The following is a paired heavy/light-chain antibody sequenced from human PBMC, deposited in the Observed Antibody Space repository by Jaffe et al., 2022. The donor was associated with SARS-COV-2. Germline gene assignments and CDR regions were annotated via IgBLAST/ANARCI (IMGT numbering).Light chain of an antibody. CDR2: AAS. J-gene: IGKJ2*01. CDR3: QQANSFPYT. Sequence: DIQMTQSPSSVSASVGDRVTITCRASQGISSWLAWYQQKPGKAPKVLIYAASTLQSGVPSRFSGSGSETDFTLTISSLQPEDFATYYCQQANSFPYTFGQGTKLEIK. V-gene: IGKV1D-12*01. CDR1: QGISSW.
Heavy chain of an antibody. CDR1: GFTVSRNY. CDR3: ARSFEVRGVTTYYYGMDV. CDR2: IYSDDNT. D-gene: IGHD3-10*01. J-gene: IGHJ6*02. Sequence: EVQLVESGGGLVQPGGSLRLSCAASGFTVSRNYMNWVRQAPGKGLEWVSVIYSDDNTYYADSVKGRFTISRDNFKNTLYLQMNSLRAEDTAVYYCARSFEVRGVTTYYYGMDVWGQGTTVTVSS. V-gene: IGHV3-66*02.